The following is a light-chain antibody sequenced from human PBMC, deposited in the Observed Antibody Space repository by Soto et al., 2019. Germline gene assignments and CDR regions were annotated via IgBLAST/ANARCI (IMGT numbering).Light chain of an antibody. CDR2: DAS. Sequence: DIQMTQSPSSLSASVGDRVTITCRASQSISSYLNWYQQKPGKAPKLLIYDASSLQSGVPSRFSGSGSGTDFTLTISNLQPADFATYYCQQSYSTPLTFGGGTKVEIK. J-gene: IGKJ4*01. CDR3: QQSYSTPLT. CDR1: QSISSY. V-gene: IGKV1-39*01.